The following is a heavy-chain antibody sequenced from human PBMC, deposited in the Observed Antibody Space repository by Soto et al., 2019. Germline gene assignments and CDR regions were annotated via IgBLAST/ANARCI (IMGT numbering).Heavy chain of an antibody. J-gene: IGHJ6*02. CDR3: ARVPGRFLEWNYYYYGMDV. CDR1: GGSFSGYY. Sequence: QVQLQQWGAGLLKPSETLSLTCAVYGGSFSGYYWSWIRQPPGKGREWIGEINHSGSTNYNPSLKSRVTISVDTSKNQVSLKLSSVTAADTAVYYCARVPGRFLEWNYYYYGMDVWGQGTTVTVSS. V-gene: IGHV4-34*01. D-gene: IGHD3-3*01. CDR2: INHSGST.